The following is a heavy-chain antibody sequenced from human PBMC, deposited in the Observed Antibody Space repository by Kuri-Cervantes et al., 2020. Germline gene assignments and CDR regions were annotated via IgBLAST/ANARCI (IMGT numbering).Heavy chain of an antibody. Sequence: GGSLRLSCAASGFTFSSYAMHWVRQAPGKGLEWMAVISYDGSNKYYADSVKGRFTISRDNSKNTLYLQMNSLRAEDTAVYYCAKVRSALPDDYWGQGTLVTVSS. CDR3: AKVRSALPDDY. CDR2: ISYDGSNK. J-gene: IGHJ4*02. D-gene: IGHD2-15*01. CDR1: GFTFSSYA. V-gene: IGHV3-30-3*01.